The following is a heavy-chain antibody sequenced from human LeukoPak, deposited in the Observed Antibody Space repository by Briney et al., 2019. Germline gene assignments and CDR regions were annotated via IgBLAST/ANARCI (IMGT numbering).Heavy chain of an antibody. D-gene: IGHD3-10*01. CDR3: AYGSGSYYILAPDY. V-gene: IGHV4-59*01. CDR2: IYYSGST. CDR1: GGSISSYY. Sequence: KPSETLSLTCTVSGGSISSYYWSWIRQPPGKGLEWIGYIYYSGSTNYNPSLKSRVTISVDTSKNQFSLKLSSVTAADTAVYYCAYGSGSYYILAPDYWGQGTLVTVSS. J-gene: IGHJ4*02.